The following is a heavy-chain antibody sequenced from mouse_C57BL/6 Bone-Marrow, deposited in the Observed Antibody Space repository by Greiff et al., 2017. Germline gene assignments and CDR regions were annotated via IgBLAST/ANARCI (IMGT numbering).Heavy chain of an antibody. D-gene: IGHD5-1*01. Sequence: QVQLKQSGPELVKPGASVKMSCKASGYTFTSYWITWVKQRPGQGLEWIGDIYPGSGSTNYNEKFKSKATLTVDTSSSTAYMQLSSLTSEDSAVYYCAREGFTSGYWGQGTTLTVSS. V-gene: IGHV1-55*01. CDR1: GYTFTSYW. CDR3: AREGFTSGY. J-gene: IGHJ2*01. CDR2: IYPGSGST.